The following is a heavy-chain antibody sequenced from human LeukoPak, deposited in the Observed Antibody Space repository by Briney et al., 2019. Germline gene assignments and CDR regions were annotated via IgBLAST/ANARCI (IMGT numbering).Heavy chain of an antibody. CDR1: GFTFSNAW. Sequence: GGSLRLSCAASGFTFSNAWMSWVRQAPGKGLEWVGRIKSKTDGGTTDYAAPVKGRFTISRDDSKNTLYLQMNSLKTENTAVYYCTTSLYCSGGSCYSIDYWGQGTLVTVSS. J-gene: IGHJ4*02. D-gene: IGHD2-15*01. V-gene: IGHV3-15*01. CDR3: TTSLYCSGGSCYSIDY. CDR2: IKSKTDGGTT.